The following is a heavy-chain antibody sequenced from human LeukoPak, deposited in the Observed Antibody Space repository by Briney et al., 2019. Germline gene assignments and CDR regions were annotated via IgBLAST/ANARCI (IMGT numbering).Heavy chain of an antibody. CDR3: ARGLYDGDY. J-gene: IGHJ4*02. CDR1: GYTFTYFG. D-gene: IGHD3-22*01. Sequence: VASVKVSCKASGYTFTYFGLSWVRQAPGQGLEWLGSISVHNGNTKYAPKFQGRVTNTTDTSTSTAYLELRSLRSDDTAVYYCARGLYDGDYWGQESLVTVSS. V-gene: IGHV1-18*01. CDR2: ISVHNGNT.